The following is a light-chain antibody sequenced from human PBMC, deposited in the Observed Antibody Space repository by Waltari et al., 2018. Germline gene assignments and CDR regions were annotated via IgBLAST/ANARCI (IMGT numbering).Light chain of an antibody. Sequence: EVVLTQSPATLSLSPGQRATLSCRASQSVSTYLAWYQHKPGQAPRLLIYDASHRVTGIPGRFSGSGSGTDFTLTVSSLEPEDFAVYYCQQRFNWPLTFGGGTKVDIK. V-gene: IGKV3-11*01. CDR3: QQRFNWPLT. CDR1: QSVSTY. J-gene: IGKJ4*01. CDR2: DAS.